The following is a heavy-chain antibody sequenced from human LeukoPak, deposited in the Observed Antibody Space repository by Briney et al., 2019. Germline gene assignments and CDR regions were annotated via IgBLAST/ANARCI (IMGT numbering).Heavy chain of an antibody. CDR2: ISSSGSTI. CDR3: ASNGKYSGSYWEYFQH. CDR1: GFTFSDYY. D-gene: IGHD1-26*01. V-gene: IGHV3-11*04. Sequence: GGSLRLSCAASGFTFSDYYMSWIRQAPGKGLEWVSYISSSGSTIYYADSVKGRFTISRDNAKNSLYLQMNSLRAEDTAVYYCASNGKYSGSYWEYFQHWGQGTLVTVSS. J-gene: IGHJ1*01.